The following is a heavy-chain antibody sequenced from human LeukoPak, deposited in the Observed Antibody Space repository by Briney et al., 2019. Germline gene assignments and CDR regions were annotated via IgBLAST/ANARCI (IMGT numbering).Heavy chain of an antibody. D-gene: IGHD3-10*01. J-gene: IGHJ4*02. Sequence: TGGSLRLSCAASGFTFTTFWMSWARQAPGKGLESVANINQDGSDKYYVDSVKGRFTISRDNAKNSLYLQMNSLRAEDTAVYYCARDRWYYGSGNDYWGQGTLVTVSS. V-gene: IGHV3-7*01. CDR2: INQDGSDK. CDR1: GFTFTTFW. CDR3: ARDRWYYGSGNDY.